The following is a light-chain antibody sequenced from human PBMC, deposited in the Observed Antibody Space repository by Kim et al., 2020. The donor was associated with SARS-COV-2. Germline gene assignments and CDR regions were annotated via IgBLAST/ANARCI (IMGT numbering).Light chain of an antibody. CDR2: DNN. J-gene: IGLJ3*02. CDR3: GTWDSGLSVNWV. V-gene: IGLV1-51*01. CDR1: SSNIGNNY. Sequence: QSVLTQPPSVSAAPRQKVTISCSGSSSNIGNNYVSWYQQLPGTAPKLLIYDNNKRPSGIPDRFSGSKSGTSATLGITGLQTGDEADYYCGTWDSGLSVNWVFGGGTQLTVL.